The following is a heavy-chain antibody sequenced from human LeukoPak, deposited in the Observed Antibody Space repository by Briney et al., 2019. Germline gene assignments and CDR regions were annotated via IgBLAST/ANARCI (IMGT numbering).Heavy chain of an antibody. J-gene: IGHJ6*02. CDR1: GGSFSGYY. CDR3: ARGLGGDGYYYGMDV. CDR2: INHSGST. D-gene: IGHD3-16*01. Sequence: SETLSLTCAVYGGSFSGYYWSWIRQPPGKGLEWIGEINHSGSTNYNPSLKGRVTISVDTSKNQFSLKLSSVTAADTAVYYCARGLGGDGYYYGMDVWGQGTTVTVSS. V-gene: IGHV4-34*01.